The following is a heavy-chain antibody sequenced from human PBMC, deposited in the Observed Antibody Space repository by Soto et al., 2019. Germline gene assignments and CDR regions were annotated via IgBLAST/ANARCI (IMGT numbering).Heavy chain of an antibody. CDR1: GGTFSSYT. D-gene: IGHD5-12*01. Sequence: QVHLVQSGAEVKKPGSSVTVSCKASGGTFSSYTISWVRQAPGQGLEWMGGIIPIFGTVNYAQKFQGRVTITADEYTSTAYMELSSLRSEDTAVYYWAIGHNRWLKLWYFDLWGRGTLVTVSS. CDR2: IIPIFGTV. V-gene: IGHV1-69*12. J-gene: IGHJ2*01. CDR3: AIGHNRWLKLWYFDL.